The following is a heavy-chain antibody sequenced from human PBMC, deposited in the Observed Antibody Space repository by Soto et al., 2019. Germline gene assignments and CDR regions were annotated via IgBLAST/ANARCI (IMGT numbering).Heavy chain of an antibody. CDR1: GYGFTTYG. D-gene: IGHD1-1*01. CDR2: ISAHNGKT. CDR3: ARGRYGDY. J-gene: IGHJ4*02. V-gene: IGHV1-18*01. Sequence: QVHLVQSGAEVKKPGASVKVSCKGSGYGFTTYGITWVRQAPGQGLEWMAWISAHNGKTNYGQKLQGRVTVTRDTSTSTAYMELRSLRSDDTAVYYCARGRYGDYWGQGARVTVSS.